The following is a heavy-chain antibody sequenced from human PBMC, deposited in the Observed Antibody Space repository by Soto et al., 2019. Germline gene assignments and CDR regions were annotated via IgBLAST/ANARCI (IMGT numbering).Heavy chain of an antibody. Sequence: SVKVSCKASGYSFTSYDMNWVRQAPGQGLEWMGWVNPNSGTANYAQKFQGRVTITADESTSTAYMELSSLRSEDTAVYYCAREKRITMIARFFGPPETFYGMDVWGQGTTVTVSS. D-gene: IGHD3-22*01. J-gene: IGHJ6*02. V-gene: IGHV1-69*13. CDR2: VNPNSGTA. CDR3: AREKRITMIARFFGPPETFYGMDV. CDR1: GYSFTSYD.